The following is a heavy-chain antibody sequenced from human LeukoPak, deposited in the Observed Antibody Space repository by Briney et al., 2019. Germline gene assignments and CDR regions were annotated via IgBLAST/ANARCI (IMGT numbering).Heavy chain of an antibody. Sequence: SETLSLTCTVSGGSLSSSSYYWGWIRQPPGKGLEWIGSIFYSGSTYYNPSLKSRVTISVDTSKNQFSLKLSSLTAADTAVYYCAGSGSVFDYWGQGTLVTVSS. CDR3: AGSGSVFDY. J-gene: IGHJ4*02. D-gene: IGHD3-10*01. CDR1: GGSLSSSSYY. V-gene: IGHV4-39*07. CDR2: IFYSGST.